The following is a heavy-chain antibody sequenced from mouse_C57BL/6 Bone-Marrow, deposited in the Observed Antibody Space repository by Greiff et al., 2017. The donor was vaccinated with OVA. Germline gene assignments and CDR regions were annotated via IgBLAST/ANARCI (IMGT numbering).Heavy chain of an antibody. CDR3: AREGTGTIAY. D-gene: IGHD4-1*01. J-gene: IGHJ3*01. V-gene: IGHV3-6*01. CDR1: GYSITSGYY. CDR2: ISYDGSN. Sequence: EVKLVESGPGLVKPSQSLSLTCSVTGYSITSGYYWNWIRQFPGNKLEWMGYISYDGSNNYNPSLKNRISITRDKSKNQFFLKLKSVTTEDTATYYCAREGTGTIAYWGQGTLVTVSA.